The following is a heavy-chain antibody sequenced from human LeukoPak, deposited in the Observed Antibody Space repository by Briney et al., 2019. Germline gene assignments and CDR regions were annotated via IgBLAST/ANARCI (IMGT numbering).Heavy chain of an antibody. D-gene: IGHD1-7*01. Sequence: GGSLRLSCAASGFTFSSYAMHWVRQAPGKGLEWVAVISYDGSNKYYADSVKGRFTISRDNSKNTLYLQMNSLGAEDTAVYYCAREGNYGTATFDYWGQGTLVTVSS. CDR3: AREGNYGTATFDY. CDR1: GFTFSSYA. CDR2: ISYDGSNK. V-gene: IGHV3-30-3*01. J-gene: IGHJ4*02.